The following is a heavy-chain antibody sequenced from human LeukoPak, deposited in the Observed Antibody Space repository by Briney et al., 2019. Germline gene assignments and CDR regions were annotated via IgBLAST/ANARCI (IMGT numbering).Heavy chain of an antibody. J-gene: IGHJ4*02. Sequence: GGSLRLSCAASGFTVSRNYMSWVRQAPGKGLEWVSVIYSGGSTYYADSVKGRFTISRDNSKNTLYLRMNSLRAEDTAVYYCAKGYSSGWYYFDYWGQGTLVTVSS. D-gene: IGHD6-19*01. CDR1: GFTVSRNY. CDR2: IYSGGST. CDR3: AKGYSSGWYYFDY. V-gene: IGHV3-53*01.